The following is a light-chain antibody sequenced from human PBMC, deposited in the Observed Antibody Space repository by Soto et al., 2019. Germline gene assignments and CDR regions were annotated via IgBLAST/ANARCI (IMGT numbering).Light chain of an antibody. CDR2: DAS. J-gene: IGKJ5*01. Sequence: EIVLTESPATLSLSPGERARLSCRASQSVSSYLAWYQQKPGQAPRLLIYDASNRATGIPARFSGSGSGTDFTLTISSLEPEDFAVYYCQQRSNWPTFGQGTRLEIK. CDR1: QSVSSY. CDR3: QQRSNWPT. V-gene: IGKV3-11*01.